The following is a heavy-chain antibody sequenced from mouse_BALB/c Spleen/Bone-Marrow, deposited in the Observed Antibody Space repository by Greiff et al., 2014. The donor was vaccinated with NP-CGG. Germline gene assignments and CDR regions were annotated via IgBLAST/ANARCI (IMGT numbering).Heavy chain of an antibody. CDR2: IWSDGSR. V-gene: IGHV2-6-2*01. Sequence: VNLVESGPDLVAPSQSLSITCTVSGFSLTSYGVHWVRQPPGKGLEWLVVIWSDGSRTYNSALKSRLSISKDNSKSQVFLKMNSLQTDDTAMYYCARHDNDGYYLAYWGQGTLVTVSA. D-gene: IGHD2-3*01. J-gene: IGHJ3*01. CDR3: ARHDNDGYYLAY. CDR1: GFSLTSYG.